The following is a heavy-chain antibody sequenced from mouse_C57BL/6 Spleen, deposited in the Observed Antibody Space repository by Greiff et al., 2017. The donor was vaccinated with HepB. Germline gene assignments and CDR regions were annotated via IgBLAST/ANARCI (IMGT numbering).Heavy chain of an antibody. CDR2: INPNYGTT. V-gene: IGHV1-39*01. CDR3: ARSGNYYGSTWFAY. D-gene: IGHD1-1*01. J-gene: IGHJ3*01. Sequence: VHVKQSGPELVKPGASVKISCKASGYSFTDYNMNWVKQSNGKSLEWIGVINPNYGTTSYNQKFKGKATLTVDQSSSTAYMQLNSLTSEDSAVYYCARSGNYYGSTWFAYWGQGTLVTVSA. CDR1: GYSFTDYN.